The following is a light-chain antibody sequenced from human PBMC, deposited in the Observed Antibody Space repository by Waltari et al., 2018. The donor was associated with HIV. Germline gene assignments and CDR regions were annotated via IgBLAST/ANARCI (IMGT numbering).Light chain of an antibody. J-gene: IGLJ3*02. CDR1: SSDVGGYNY. CDR2: EVS. Sequence: QSALTQPASVSGSPGQSITISCTGTSSDVGGYNYVSWYQQHPGKAPKLMIYEVSNRPSGVSNRFSGSKSVNTDSLTISGLQAEDEADYYCSSYTSSSTRVFGGGTNLTVL. V-gene: IGLV2-14*01. CDR3: SSYTSSSTRV.